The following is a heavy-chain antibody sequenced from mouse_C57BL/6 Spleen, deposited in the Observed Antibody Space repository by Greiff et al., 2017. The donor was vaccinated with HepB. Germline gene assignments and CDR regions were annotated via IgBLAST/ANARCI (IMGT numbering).Heavy chain of an antibody. CDR1: GFTFSSYG. D-gene: IGHD2-4*01. Sequence: EVMLVESGGDLVKPGGSLKLSCAASGFTFSSYGMSWVRQTPDKRLEWVATISSGGSYTYYPDSVKGRFTISRDNAKNTLYLQMSSLKSEDTAMYYCARHITTTFYYAMDHWGQGTSVTVSS. CDR3: ARHITTTFYYAMDH. CDR2: ISSGGSYT. V-gene: IGHV5-6*01. J-gene: IGHJ4*01.